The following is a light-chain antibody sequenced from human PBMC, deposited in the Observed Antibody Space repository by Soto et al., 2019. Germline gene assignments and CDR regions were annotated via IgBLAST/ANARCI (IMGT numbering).Light chain of an antibody. V-gene: IGLV4-69*01. CDR2: LNSDGSH. CDR1: SGHSNYA. CDR3: QTWGTGGV. J-gene: IGLJ2*01. Sequence: QLVLTQSPSASASLGASVKLTCTLSSGHSNYAIAWHQQQPEKGPRYLMKLNSDGSHNKGDGIPDRFSGSSSGAERYLTISSLQSEDEADYYCQTWGTGGVFGGGTKVTVL.